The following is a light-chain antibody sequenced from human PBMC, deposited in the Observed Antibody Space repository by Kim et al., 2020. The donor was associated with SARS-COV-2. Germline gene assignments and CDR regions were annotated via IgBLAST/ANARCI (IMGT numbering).Light chain of an antibody. Sequence: DIQMTQSPSSLSASVGDRVTITCRASQSISSYLNWYQQKPGKAPKLLIYAASSLQSGVPSRFSGSGSGTDFTLTISSLQPEDFATYYCQQCYSTLSWTFGQGTKVDIK. CDR3: QQCYSTLSWT. J-gene: IGKJ1*01. CDR2: AAS. V-gene: IGKV1-39*01. CDR1: QSISSY.